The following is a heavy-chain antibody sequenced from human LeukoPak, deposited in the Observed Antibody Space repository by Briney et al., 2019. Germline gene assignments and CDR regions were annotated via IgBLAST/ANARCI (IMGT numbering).Heavy chain of an antibody. V-gene: IGHV3-53*01. J-gene: IGHJ4*02. CDR2: IYSGGST. D-gene: IGHD3-22*01. CDR1: GFTVSSNY. Sequence: PGGSLRLSCAASGFTVSSNYMSWVRQAPGKGLEWVSVIYSGGSTYYADSVKGRFTISRDNSKNTLYLQMNSLRAEDTAVYYCASGVYYDSSGYSFEYWGQGTLVTVSS. CDR3: ASGVYYDSSGYSFEY.